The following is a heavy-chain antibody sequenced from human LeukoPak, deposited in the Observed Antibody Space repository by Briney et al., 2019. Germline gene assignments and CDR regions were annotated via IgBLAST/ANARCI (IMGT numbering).Heavy chain of an antibody. CDR1: GFTFSSYW. CDR2: IKTDGSLI. CDR3: ARDASAYY. Sequence: GGSLRLSCVASGFTFSSYWMTWVRQAPGKGLEWVANIKTDGSLIYYVDSVKGRFTISRDNAKRSLFLQMDSLRAEDTAVYYCARDASAYYWGQGTLVTVSS. V-gene: IGHV3-7*01. D-gene: IGHD3-3*01. J-gene: IGHJ4*02.